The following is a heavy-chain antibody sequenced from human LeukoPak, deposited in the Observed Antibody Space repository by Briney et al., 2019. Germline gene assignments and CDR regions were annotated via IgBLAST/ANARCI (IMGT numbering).Heavy chain of an antibody. D-gene: IGHD3-10*01. CDR3: AKSTAKYYYGSGSYHDY. Sequence: GGSLRLSCAASGFTFSSYAMTWIRQAPGKGLEWVSAISGSGGSTYYADSVKGRFTISRDNSKNTLYLQLNSLRAEDTAIYYCAKSTAKYYYGSGSYHDYWGQGTLVTVSS. V-gene: IGHV3-23*01. CDR2: ISGSGGST. CDR1: GFTFSSYA. J-gene: IGHJ4*02.